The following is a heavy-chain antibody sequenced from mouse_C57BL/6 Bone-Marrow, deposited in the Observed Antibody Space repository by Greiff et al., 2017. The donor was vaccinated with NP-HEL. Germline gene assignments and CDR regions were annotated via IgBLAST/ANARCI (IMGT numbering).Heavy chain of an antibody. Sequence: EVNVVESGGGLVKPGGSLKLSCAASGFTFSSYAMSWVRQTPEKRLEWVATISDGGSYTYYPDNVKGRFTISRDNAKNNLYLQMSHLKSEDTAMYYCARDKGTTVGYFDYWGQGTTLTVSS. CDR3: ARDKGTTVGYFDY. J-gene: IGHJ2*01. CDR2: ISDGGSYT. D-gene: IGHD1-1*01. V-gene: IGHV5-4*03. CDR1: GFTFSSYA.